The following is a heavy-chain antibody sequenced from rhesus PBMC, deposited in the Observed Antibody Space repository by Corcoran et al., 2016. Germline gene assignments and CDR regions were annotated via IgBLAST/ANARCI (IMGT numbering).Heavy chain of an antibody. V-gene: IGHV4-65*02. CDR1: GGSISSSNW. J-gene: IGHJ4*01. CDR3: ARRPGGYFDY. CDR2: IGGSSGST. D-gene: IGHD6-13*01. Sequence: QVQLQESGPGLVKSSETLSLTCAVSGGSISSSNWWRWIRPPPGKGLEWIGNIGGSSGSTYYNPALKSRVTISKDTSKNQFSLKLSSVTAADTAVYYCARRPGGYFDYWGQGVLVTVSS.